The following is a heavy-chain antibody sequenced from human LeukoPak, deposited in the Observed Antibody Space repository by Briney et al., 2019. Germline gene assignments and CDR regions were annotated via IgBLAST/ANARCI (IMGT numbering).Heavy chain of an antibody. CDR1: GFTFSRYD. CDR2: IGTGGNT. D-gene: IGHD3-16*01. Sequence: GGSLRLSCAASGFTFSRYDMPWVRQATGKGLEWISSIGTGGNTYYIGSVKGRFTISRENAKSSLYLQMNSLRAGDTAVYYCVRGGEIGFDSWGQGTLVTVSS. CDR3: VRGGEIGFDS. V-gene: IGHV3-13*04. J-gene: IGHJ5*01.